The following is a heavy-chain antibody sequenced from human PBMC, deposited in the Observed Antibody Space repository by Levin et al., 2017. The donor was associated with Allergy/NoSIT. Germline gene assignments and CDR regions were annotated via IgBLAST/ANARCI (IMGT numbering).Heavy chain of an antibody. CDR3: TRLGYFDWFSL. J-gene: IGHJ5*02. D-gene: IGHD3-9*01. V-gene: IGHV4-39*07. CDR2: IYYSGST. Sequence: SETLSLTCTVSGGSISSSSYYWGWIRQPPGKGLEWIGSIYYSGSTYYNPSLKSRVTISVDTSKNQFSLKLSSVTAADTAVYYCTRLGYFDWFSLWGQGTLVTVSS. CDR1: GGSISSSSYY.